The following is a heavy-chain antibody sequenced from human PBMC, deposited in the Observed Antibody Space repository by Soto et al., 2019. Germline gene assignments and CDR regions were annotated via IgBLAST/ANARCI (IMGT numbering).Heavy chain of an antibody. J-gene: IGHJ4*02. Sequence: QVQLVESGGGVVQPGRSLRLSCAASGFSFSSYGMQWVRQAPGKGLEWVAVISYDGSNKYYADSVKDRFTISRDNSKKTLYLQMNSLRAAATAVYYCVAGQYFFDYCGQGTLVTVSS. V-gene: IGHV3-30*03. CDR3: VAGQYFFDY. CDR2: ISYDGSNK. D-gene: IGHD6-19*01. CDR1: GFSFSSYG.